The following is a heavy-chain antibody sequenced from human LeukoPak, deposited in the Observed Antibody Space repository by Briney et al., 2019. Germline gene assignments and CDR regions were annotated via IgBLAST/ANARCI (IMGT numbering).Heavy chain of an antibody. CDR1: GYTFTSYY. D-gene: IGHD5-18*01. Sequence: ASVKVSCKASGYTFTSYYMHWVRQAPGQGLEWMGIINPSGGSTSYAQKFQGRVTMTRDTSTSTVYMELSSLRSEDTAVYYCARAQFFARLVDTAMVHRGGFDYWGQGTLVTVSS. J-gene: IGHJ4*02. CDR3: ARAQFFARLVDTAMVHRGGFDY. CDR2: INPSGGST. V-gene: IGHV1-46*01.